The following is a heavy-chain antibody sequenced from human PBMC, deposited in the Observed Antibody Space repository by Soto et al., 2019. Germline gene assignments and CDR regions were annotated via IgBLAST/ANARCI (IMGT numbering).Heavy chain of an antibody. CDR3: ARDRYYDFWSGYSPYYYGMDV. V-gene: IGHV1-18*01. D-gene: IGHD3-3*01. CDR1: GYTFTSYG. Sequence: ASVKVSCKASGYTFTSYGISWVRQAPGQGLEWMGWISAYNGNTNYAQKLQGRVTMTTDTSTSTAYMELRSLRSDDTAVYYCARDRYYDFWSGYSPYYYGMDVWGQGTKATVSS. CDR2: ISAYNGNT. J-gene: IGHJ6*02.